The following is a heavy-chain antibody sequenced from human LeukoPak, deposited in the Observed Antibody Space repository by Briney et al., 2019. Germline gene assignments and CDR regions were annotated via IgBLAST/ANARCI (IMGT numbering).Heavy chain of an antibody. D-gene: IGHD5-18*01. CDR1: GGSISSYY. V-gene: IGHV4-59*01. J-gene: IGHJ4*02. CDR3: ARGTAMVKGGDY. CDR2: IYYSGST. Sequence: PSETLSLTCTVSGGSISSYYWSWIRQPPGKGLEWIGYIYYSGSTNYNPSLKSRVTISVDTSKNQFSLKLSSVTAADTAVYYCARGTAMVKGGDYWGQGTLVTVSS.